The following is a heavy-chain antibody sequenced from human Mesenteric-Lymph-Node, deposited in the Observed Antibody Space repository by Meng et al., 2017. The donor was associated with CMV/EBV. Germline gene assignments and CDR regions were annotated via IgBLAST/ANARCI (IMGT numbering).Heavy chain of an antibody. D-gene: IGHD3-3*01. J-gene: IGHJ6*02. Sequence: SVKVSCKASGGTFSSYAISWVRQAPGQGLEWMGGIIPILGIANYAQKFQGRVTITADKSTSTAYMELSSLRSEDTAVYYCARERITIFGVVPRTEYYGMDVWGQGTTVTVSS. V-gene: IGHV1-69*10. CDR1: GGTFSSYA. CDR2: IIPILGIA. CDR3: ARERITIFGVVPRTEYYGMDV.